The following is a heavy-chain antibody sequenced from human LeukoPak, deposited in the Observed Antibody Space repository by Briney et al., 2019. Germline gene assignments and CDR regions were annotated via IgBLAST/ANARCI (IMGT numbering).Heavy chain of an antibody. V-gene: IGHV4-34*01. CDR1: GGSISGYY. J-gene: IGHJ4*02. D-gene: IGHD2/OR15-2a*01. CDR2: INHSGST. Sequence: SGTLSLTCTVSGGSISGYYWSWIRQPPGKGLEWIGEINHSGSTNYNPSLKSRVTISVDTSKNQFSLKLSSVTAADTAVYYCARGGREFYYWGQGTLVTVSS. CDR3: ARGGREFYY.